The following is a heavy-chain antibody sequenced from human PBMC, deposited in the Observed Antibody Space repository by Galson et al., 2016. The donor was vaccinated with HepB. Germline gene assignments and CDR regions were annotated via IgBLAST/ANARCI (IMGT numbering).Heavy chain of an antibody. Sequence: ALVKPTQTLTLTCTFSGFSLNTHGVGVGWIRQPPGKALEWLALIYWNGDYRLRPSLRSRLTITMDTSRTQVVLTMTNMDPVYTGTYYCVQSRRVTTETRTFLAWFDPWGQGALVTVSS. V-gene: IGHV2-5*04. CDR3: VQSRRVTTETRTFLAWFDP. J-gene: IGHJ5*02. CDR2: IYWNGDY. D-gene: IGHD2-21*02. CDR1: GFSLNTHGVG.